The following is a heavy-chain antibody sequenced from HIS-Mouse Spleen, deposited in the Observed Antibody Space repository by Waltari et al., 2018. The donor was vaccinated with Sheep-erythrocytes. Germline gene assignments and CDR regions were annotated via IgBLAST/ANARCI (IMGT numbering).Heavy chain of an antibody. CDR2: IYWDDDK. CDR1: GFSLSTSGVG. V-gene: IGHV2-5*02. D-gene: IGHD3-3*01. J-gene: IGHJ5*02. Sequence: QITLKESGPTLVKPTQTLTLTCTFSGFSLSTSGVGVGWIRQPPGQALEWLALIYWDDDKRYSPSLKSRLTITKDTSKNQVVLTMTNMDTVDTATYYCAHVSENYDFWSGYYGYNWFDPWGQGTLVTVSS. CDR3: AHVSENYDFWSGYYGYNWFDP.